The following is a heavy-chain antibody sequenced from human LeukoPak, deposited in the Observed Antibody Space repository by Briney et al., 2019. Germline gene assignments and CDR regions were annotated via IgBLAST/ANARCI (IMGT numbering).Heavy chain of an antibody. J-gene: IGHJ4*02. Sequence: PSETLSLTCAVYGGSFSGYYWSWIRQPPGKGLEWIGEINHSGSTNYNPSLKSRVTISVDTSKNQFSLKLSSVTAADTAVYYCARGLSGSPDYWGQGTLVTVSS. V-gene: IGHV4-34*01. CDR2: INHSGST. CDR1: GGSFSGYY. CDR3: ARGLSGSPDY. D-gene: IGHD1-26*01.